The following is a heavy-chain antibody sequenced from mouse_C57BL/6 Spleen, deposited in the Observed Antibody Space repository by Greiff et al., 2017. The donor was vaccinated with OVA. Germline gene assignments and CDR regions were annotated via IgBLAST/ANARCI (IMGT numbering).Heavy chain of an antibody. J-gene: IGHJ3*01. CDR2: IDPSDSYT. CDR3: ERCYYGSSPGWFAY. V-gene: IGHV1-50*01. Sequence: QVQLQQPGAELVKPGASVKLSCKASGYTFTSYWMQWVKQRPGQGLEWIGEIDPSDSYTNYNQKFKGKATVTVDTSSSTACLQLSSLTSEDSAVYYCERCYYGSSPGWFAYWGQGTLVTVSA. CDR1: GYTFTSYW. D-gene: IGHD1-1*01.